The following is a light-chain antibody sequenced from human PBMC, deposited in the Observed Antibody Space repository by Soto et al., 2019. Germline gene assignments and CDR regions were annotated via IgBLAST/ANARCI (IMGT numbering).Light chain of an antibody. J-gene: IGKJ4*01. V-gene: IGKV3-15*01. CDR3: QPYNDWPRRLI. CDR1: QSLSSN. Sequence: EIVMTQSPATLSVSPGERATLSCRASQSLSSNLAWYQQKPGQAPRLLIYGASTRATGIPARFSGRGSGTEFTLTISSLQYEDCSVYYCQPYNDWPRRLIFGGGTNVEIK. CDR2: GAS.